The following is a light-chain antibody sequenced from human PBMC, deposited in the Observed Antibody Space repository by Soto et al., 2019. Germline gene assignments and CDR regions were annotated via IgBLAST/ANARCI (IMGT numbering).Light chain of an antibody. CDR2: GAS. Sequence: EIVLTQSPGTLSLSPGERATLSCRASQSVSSSLAWFQHTPGQAPRLLIYGASNRATGIPDRFSGSGSGTDFTLTISRLEPEDFAIYYCQRYGTSPLTLGRGTKV. V-gene: IGKV3-20*01. CDR1: QSVSSS. J-gene: IGKJ2*01. CDR3: QRYGTSPLT.